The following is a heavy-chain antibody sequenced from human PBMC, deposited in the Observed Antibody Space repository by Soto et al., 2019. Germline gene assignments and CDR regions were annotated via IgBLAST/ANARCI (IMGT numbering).Heavy chain of an antibody. D-gene: IGHD3-3*01. V-gene: IGHV3-33*01. CDR2: IWYDGSKK. Sequence: QVQVVESGGGVVQPGRSLRLSCAASGFTFSSFGMHWVRQAPGKGLEWVSLIWYDGSKKSYGDCVKGRFTMPRDNSRNTVYLQMNSLRADDTAVYYCARDASYYSLWSGYYPSRNGMDVWGQGTTVTVSS. CDR3: ARDASYYSLWSGYYPSRNGMDV. J-gene: IGHJ6*02. CDR1: GFTFSSFG.